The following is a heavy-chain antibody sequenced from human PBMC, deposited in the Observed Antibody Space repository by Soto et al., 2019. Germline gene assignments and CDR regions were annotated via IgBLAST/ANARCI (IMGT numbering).Heavy chain of an antibody. V-gene: IGHV4-38-2*02. D-gene: IGHD5-12*01. CDR1: VYSVSSGYY. CDR3: ARAYSGYDSFDY. J-gene: IGHJ4*02. Sequence: SETLSLTCPVSVYSVSSGYYWGCIRQPPGKGLEWIGSIYHSVSTYYNPSLKSRVTISVDTSKNQFSLKLSSVTAADTAVYYCARAYSGYDSFDYWGEGTLVTV. CDR2: IYHSVST.